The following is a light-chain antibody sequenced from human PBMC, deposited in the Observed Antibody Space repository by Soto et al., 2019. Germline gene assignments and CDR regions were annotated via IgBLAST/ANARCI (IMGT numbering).Light chain of an antibody. J-gene: IGKJ1*01. CDR2: KAS. CDR1: QSISSG. V-gene: IGKV1-5*03. Sequence: DIQMTQSPSTLSASVGDRVTITCRASQSISSGLAWYQQKPGKAPKLLIYKASSLESGVPSRFSGSGSGTEFTLTISSLQPDDFATYYCQQYNSYLWTFGQGTKVEIK. CDR3: QQYNSYLWT.